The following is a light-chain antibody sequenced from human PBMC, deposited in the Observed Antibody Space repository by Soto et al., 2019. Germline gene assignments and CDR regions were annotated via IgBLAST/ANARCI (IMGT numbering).Light chain of an antibody. Sequence: QSVLTQPPSVSGAPGQRVTLSCTGSRSNIGAGHDVHWYQQLPGTAPKLLIFGNSNRPSGVPDRFSDSKSDTSASLTITGLQAEDEADYFCQSYDISLSGYVFGTGTKVTVL. J-gene: IGLJ1*01. V-gene: IGLV1-40*01. CDR1: RSNIGAGHD. CDR3: QSYDISLSGYV. CDR2: GNS.